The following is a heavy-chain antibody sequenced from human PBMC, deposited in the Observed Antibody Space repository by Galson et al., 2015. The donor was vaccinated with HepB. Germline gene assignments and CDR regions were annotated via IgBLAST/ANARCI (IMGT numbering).Heavy chain of an antibody. CDR3: AKGSYDVLTGYYAPAY. V-gene: IGHV3-23*01. CDR2: ISGTGGTT. Sequence: SLRLSCAASGFTFSSYAMHWVRQAPLKGLEWVSAISGTGGTTYYADSVEGRFTISRDNSKNTLYLQMNSLRAEDTAIYYCAKGSYDVLTGYYAPAYWGQGTLVTVSS. J-gene: IGHJ4*02. D-gene: IGHD3-9*01. CDR1: GFTFSSYA.